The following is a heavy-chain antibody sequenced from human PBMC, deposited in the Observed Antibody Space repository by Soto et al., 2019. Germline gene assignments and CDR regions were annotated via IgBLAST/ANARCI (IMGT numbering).Heavy chain of an antibody. Sequence: SDTLSLTCTVSGVSISIYYWSWIRQPPGKGLEWIGYIYYSGSTNYNPSLKSRVTISVDTSKNQFSLKLNSMTAADTAVYYGARHNYGSGSTYFDYWGQVTLVTVS. V-gene: IGHV4-59*08. D-gene: IGHD3-10*01. CDR2: IYYSGST. CDR1: GVSISIYY. J-gene: IGHJ4*02. CDR3: ARHNYGSGSTYFDY.